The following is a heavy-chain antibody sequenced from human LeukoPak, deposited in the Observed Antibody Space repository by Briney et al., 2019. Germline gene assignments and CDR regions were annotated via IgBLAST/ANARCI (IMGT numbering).Heavy chain of an antibody. J-gene: IGHJ4*02. D-gene: IGHD1-26*01. Sequence: GGSLRLSCAASGFTFDDYAMHWVRQAPGKGLEWVSLISGDGGSTYYADSVKGRFTISRDNSKNTLYLQMNSLRAEDTAVYYCAKAEWELLSAVDYWGQGTLVAVSS. V-gene: IGHV3-43*02. CDR3: AKAEWELLSAVDY. CDR2: ISGDGGST. CDR1: GFTFDDYA.